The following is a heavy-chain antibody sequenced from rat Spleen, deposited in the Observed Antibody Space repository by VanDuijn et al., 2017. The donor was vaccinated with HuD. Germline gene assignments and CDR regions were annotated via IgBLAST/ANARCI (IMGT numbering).Heavy chain of an antibody. CDR3: ATDTFYDGTYYPGGFDY. J-gene: IGHJ2*01. D-gene: IGHD1-12*02. Sequence: EVQLVESGGGLIRPGRSMKLSCSASGFTFSNYGMAWGRQAPTKGQEWVASISSGGDNTYYRDSVKGRFTISRDNAKSTLYLQLDSLRSEDTATYYCATDTFYDGTYYPGGFDYWGQGVMVTVSS. CDR2: ISSGGDNT. CDR1: GFTFSNYG. V-gene: IGHV5-25*01.